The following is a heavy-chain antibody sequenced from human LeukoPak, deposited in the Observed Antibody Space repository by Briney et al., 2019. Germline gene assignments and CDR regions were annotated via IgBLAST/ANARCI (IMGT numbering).Heavy chain of an antibody. CDR2: ISFDGNNK. CDR1: GFTFSSYD. Sequence: GGSLRLSCAASGFTFSSYDMYWVRQAPGKGLEWVAVISFDGNNKNHADSVKGRFAISRDNSKNTLYLQMNSLRAEDTAVYYCAKAQTYYYDSSGPYYDYWGQGTLVTVSS. J-gene: IGHJ4*02. CDR3: AKAQTYYYDSSGPYYDY. V-gene: IGHV3-30*18. D-gene: IGHD3-22*01.